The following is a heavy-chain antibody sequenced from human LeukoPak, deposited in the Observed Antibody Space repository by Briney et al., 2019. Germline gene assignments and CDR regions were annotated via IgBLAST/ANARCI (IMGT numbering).Heavy chain of an antibody. V-gene: IGHV4-61*01. CDR3: AGARTSSRSWFTFDY. Sequence: PSETLSLTCTVSGGSVSSHSYYWSWIRQPPGKGLEWIGYIYYTGSTNYNPSLKSQVTISVDTSKNQLSLKLSSVTAADTAVYYCAGARTSSRSWFTFDYWGQGILVTVSS. CDR2: IYYTGST. CDR1: GGSVSSHSYY. D-gene: IGHD6-13*01. J-gene: IGHJ4*02.